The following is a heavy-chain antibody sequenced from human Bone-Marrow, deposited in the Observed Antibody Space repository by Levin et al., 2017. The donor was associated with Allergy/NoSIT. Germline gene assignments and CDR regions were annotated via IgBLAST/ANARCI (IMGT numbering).Heavy chain of an antibody. CDR1: GGSISSSSYY. Sequence: TSETLSLTCTVSGGSISSSSYYWGWIRQPPGKGLEWIGSIYYSGSTYYNPSLKSRVTISVDTSKNQFSLKLSSVTAADTAVYYCARVNLGGYSYGYYFDYWGQGTLVTVSS. D-gene: IGHD5-18*01. J-gene: IGHJ4*02. V-gene: IGHV4-39*07. CDR3: ARVNLGGYSYGYYFDY. CDR2: IYYSGST.